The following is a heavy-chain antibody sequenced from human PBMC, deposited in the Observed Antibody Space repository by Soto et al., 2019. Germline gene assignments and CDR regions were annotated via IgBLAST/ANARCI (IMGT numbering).Heavy chain of an antibody. V-gene: IGHV4-30-4*01. CDR1: GGSISSGDYY. CDR2: IYYSGST. Sequence: SETLSLTCTVSGGSISSGDYYWSWIRQPPGKGLEWIGYIYYSGSTYYNPSLKSRVTISVDTSKNQFSLKLSSVTAADTAVYYCARDYPSWDYYYGMDVWGQGTTVTVSS. J-gene: IGHJ6*02. D-gene: IGHD3-16*02. CDR3: ARDYPSWDYYYGMDV.